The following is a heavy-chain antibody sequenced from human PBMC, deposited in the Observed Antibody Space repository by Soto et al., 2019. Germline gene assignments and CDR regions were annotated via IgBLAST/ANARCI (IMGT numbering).Heavy chain of an antibody. V-gene: IGHV4-39*01. Sequence: SETLSLTCTVSGGSISSSGYHWGWIRQPPGKGLEWIVSVYYSGTTYYNPSLKSRVTISVDTSKNQFSLRLSSVTAADTAVYYCAGHGLYSGYSPRCSFDCWGQGALVTVSS. CDR3: AGHGLYSGYSPRCSFDC. CDR1: GGSISSSGYH. CDR2: VYYSGTT. D-gene: IGHD6-25*01. J-gene: IGHJ4*02.